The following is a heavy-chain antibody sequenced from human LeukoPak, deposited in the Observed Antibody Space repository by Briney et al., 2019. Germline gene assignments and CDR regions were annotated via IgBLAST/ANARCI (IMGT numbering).Heavy chain of an antibody. CDR1: GGSFSGYY. J-gene: IGHJ5*02. CDR2: INHSGST. V-gene: IGHV4-34*01. Sequence: PSETLSLTCAVYGGSFSGYYWSWIRQPPGKGLEWIGEINHSGSTNYNPSLKSRVTISVDTSKNQFSLKLSSVTAADTAVYYCARVYRYDFWSGYYRSANWFDPWGQGTLVTVSS. D-gene: IGHD3-3*01. CDR3: ARVYRYDFWSGYYRSANWFDP.